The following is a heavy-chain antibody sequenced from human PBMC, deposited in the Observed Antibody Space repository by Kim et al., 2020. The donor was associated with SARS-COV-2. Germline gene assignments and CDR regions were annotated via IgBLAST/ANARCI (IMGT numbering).Heavy chain of an antibody. D-gene: IGHD3-10*01. V-gene: IGHV1-18*04. CDR3: ARGSLTMVRGVMGY. Sequence: ASVKVSCKASGYTFTSYGISWVRQAPGQGLEWMGWISAYNGNTNYAQKLQGRVTMTTDTSTSTAYMELRSLRSDDTAVYYCARGSLTMVRGVMGYWGQGTLVTVSS. J-gene: IGHJ4*02. CDR1: GYTFTSYG. CDR2: ISAYNGNT.